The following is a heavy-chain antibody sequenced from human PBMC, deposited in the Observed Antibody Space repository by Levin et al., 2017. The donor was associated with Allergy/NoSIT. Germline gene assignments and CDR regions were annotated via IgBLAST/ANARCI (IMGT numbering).Heavy chain of an antibody. CDR1: GFTFSSYA. J-gene: IGHJ4*02. Sequence: GESLKISCAASGFTFSSYAMSWVRQAPGKGLEWVSAISGSGGSTYYADSVKGRFTISRDNSKNTLYLQMNSLRAEDTAVYYCAKAPVLRTSQFDYWGQGTLVTVSS. CDR2: ISGSGGST. CDR3: AKAPVLRTSQFDY. D-gene: IGHD2/OR15-2a*01. V-gene: IGHV3-23*01.